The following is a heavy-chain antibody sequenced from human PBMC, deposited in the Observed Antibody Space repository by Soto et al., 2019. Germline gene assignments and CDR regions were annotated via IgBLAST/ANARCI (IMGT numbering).Heavy chain of an antibody. J-gene: IGHJ4*02. Sequence: VGSLRLSCAASGFPFSSYGMHWVRQAPGKGLDWVGVIWYDGSNKDYAESVKGRFTISRDNSKNMLYLQMNSLRADDTAVYYCASSINWGQGTLVTVSS. CDR2: IWYDGSNK. CDR1: GFPFSSYG. V-gene: IGHV3-33*03. CDR3: ASSIN.